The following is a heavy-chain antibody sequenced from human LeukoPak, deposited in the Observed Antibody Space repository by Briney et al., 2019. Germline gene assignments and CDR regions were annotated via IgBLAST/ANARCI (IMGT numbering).Heavy chain of an antibody. CDR2: IWYDGSNK. CDR3: ASGSSGYPPY. J-gene: IGHJ4*02. V-gene: IGHV3-33*03. CDR1: GFTFSSYA. Sequence: GGSLRLSCAASGFTFSSYAMHWVRQAPGKGLEWVAVIWYDGSNKYYADSVKGRFTISRDNSKNTLYLQMNSLRAEDTAVYYCASGSSGYPPYWGQGTLVTVSS. D-gene: IGHD3-22*01.